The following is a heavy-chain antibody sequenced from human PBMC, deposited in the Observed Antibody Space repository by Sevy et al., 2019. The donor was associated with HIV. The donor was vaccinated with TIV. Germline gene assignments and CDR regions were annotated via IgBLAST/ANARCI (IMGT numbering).Heavy chain of an antibody. CDR1: GFTFRTSG. J-gene: IGHJ4*02. D-gene: IGHD3-10*01. CDR3: AKDYSAGITSVRGAYRARGDYFDY. Sequence: GGSLRLSCVTSGFTFRTSGMHWVRQSPGKGLEWVAVISYDEAHKNYAYAMKGRFSISKENSNNTLNLQMSSLRTGDTAVYYWAKDYSAGITSVRGAYRARGDYFDYWGQGTQVTVSS. CDR2: ISYDEAHK. V-gene: IGHV3-30*18.